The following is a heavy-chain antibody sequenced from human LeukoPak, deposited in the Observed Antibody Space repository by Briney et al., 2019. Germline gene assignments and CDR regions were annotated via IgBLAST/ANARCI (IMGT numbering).Heavy chain of an antibody. CDR1: AFTFSRRW. D-gene: IGHD3-22*01. CDR3: HPLSYVSN. Sequence: PGGSLRLSCAVSAFTFSRRWMHWVRHAPGKGLVWLALINDDGTTNYADSVRGRFTASRDDAKNTVYLQMSSLRADDTAVYYCHPLSYVSNWGQGTLVTVSA. CDR2: INDDGTT. J-gene: IGHJ4*02. V-gene: IGHV3-74*01.